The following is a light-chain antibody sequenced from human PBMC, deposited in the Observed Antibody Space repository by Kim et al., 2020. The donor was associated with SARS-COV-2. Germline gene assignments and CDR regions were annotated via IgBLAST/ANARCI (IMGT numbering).Light chain of an antibody. CDR2: DAS. CDR1: QCVSPN. V-gene: IGKV3-15*01. J-gene: IGKJ1*01. Sequence: LSPEERATRSGRASQCVSPNLAWYKQKPGRTPRLLIYDASTRATGIPASFSGSGSETEFTLTISSLQSEDFAVYYCQQYQDWPRTFGQGTKVEIK. CDR3: QQYQDWPRT.